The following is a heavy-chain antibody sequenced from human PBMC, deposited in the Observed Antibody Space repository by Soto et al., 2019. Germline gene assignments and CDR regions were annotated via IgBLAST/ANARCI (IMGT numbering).Heavy chain of an antibody. V-gene: IGHV1-69*08. CDR1: GGTFSSYT. Sequence: QVQLVQSGAEVKKPGSSVKVSCKASGGTFSSYTISWVRQAPGQGLEWMGRIIPILGIANYAQQFQGRVTITADKSTSTAYMELSSMRSEDTAVDYCARDGGDYNDAFDIWGPGTMVTLSS. CDR3: ARDGGDYNDAFDI. D-gene: IGHD1-26*01. CDR2: IIPILGIA. J-gene: IGHJ3*02.